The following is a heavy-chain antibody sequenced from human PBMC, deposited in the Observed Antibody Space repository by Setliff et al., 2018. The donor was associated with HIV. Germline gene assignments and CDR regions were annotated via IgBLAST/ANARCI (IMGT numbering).Heavy chain of an antibody. CDR1: GYSFTTSG. CDR3: ATVRGYYYDSSGQEYFQY. CDR2: INIRSGNT. V-gene: IGHV1-18*01. Sequence: ASVKVSCKASGYSFTTSGVSWVRQAPGQGLEWMGWINIRSGNTNYAQKFQGRVTMTTDTSTSTAYMGLRSLRSEDTAEYYCATVRGYYYDSSGQEYFQYWGQGTLVTVSS. D-gene: IGHD3-22*01. J-gene: IGHJ1*01.